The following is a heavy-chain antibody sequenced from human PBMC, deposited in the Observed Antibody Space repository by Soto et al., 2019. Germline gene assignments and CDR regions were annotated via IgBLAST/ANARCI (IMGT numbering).Heavy chain of an antibody. CDR1: GFTFSSYG. CDR2: IWYDGSNK. CDR3: ASLHDYYDSSGYDAFDI. D-gene: IGHD3-22*01. Sequence: PGGSLRLSCAASGFTFSSYGMHWVRQAPGKGLEWVAVIWYDGSNKYYADSVKGRFTISRDNSKNTLYLQMNSLRAEDTAVYYCASLHDYYDSSGYDAFDIWGQGTMVT. V-gene: IGHV3-33*01. J-gene: IGHJ3*02.